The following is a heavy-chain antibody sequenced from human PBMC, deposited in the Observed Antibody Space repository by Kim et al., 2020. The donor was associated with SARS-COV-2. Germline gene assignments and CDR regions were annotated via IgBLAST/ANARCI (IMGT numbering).Heavy chain of an antibody. D-gene: IGHD3-3*01. V-gene: IGHV3-30*04. Sequence: GGSLRLSCAASGFTFSSYPFHWVRQAPGKGLEWVAVISWDGRVKYYTDSVKGRFTISRDSSKNMLYLQMNSLRADDTAVYYCAADLSRGRPDYFDYWGRGTLVSVSS. CDR1: GFTFSSYP. J-gene: IGHJ4*02. CDR2: ISWDGRVK. CDR3: AADLSRGRPDYFDY.